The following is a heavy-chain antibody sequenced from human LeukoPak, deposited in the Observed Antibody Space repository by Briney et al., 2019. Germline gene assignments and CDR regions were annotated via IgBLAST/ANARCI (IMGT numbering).Heavy chain of an antibody. V-gene: IGHV4-34*01. D-gene: IGHD6-6*01. CDR2: IYHIGKT. Sequence: NPSETLSLTCAVYGGSFSGYYWSWIRQSPGKGLEWVGSIYHIGKTYYNPSLRSRLIISVDTSKNQLSLSLNSLTAADSALYYCARGAGAFGSSSYHFDYWGQGILVTVSS. J-gene: IGHJ4*02. CDR3: ARGAGAFGSSSYHFDY. CDR1: GGSFSGYY.